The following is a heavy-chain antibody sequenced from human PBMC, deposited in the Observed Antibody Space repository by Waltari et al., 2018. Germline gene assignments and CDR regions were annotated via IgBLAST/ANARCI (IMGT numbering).Heavy chain of an antibody. CDR1: GFTFRSYW. J-gene: IGHJ6*03. Sequence: EVQLVESGGGLVQPGGSLRLSCAASGFTFRSYWMSWVRQAPGKGLEWVANIKQDGSEKYYVDSVKGRFTISRDNAKNSLYLQMNSLRAEDTAVYYCARLSSSWTRYYYYMDVWGKGTTVTVSS. D-gene: IGHD6-13*01. V-gene: IGHV3-7*01. CDR3: ARLSSSWTRYYYYMDV. CDR2: IKQDGSEK.